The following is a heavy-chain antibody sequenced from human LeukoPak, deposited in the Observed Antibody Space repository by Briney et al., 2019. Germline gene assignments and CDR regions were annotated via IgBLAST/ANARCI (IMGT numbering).Heavy chain of an antibody. CDR1: GFSFSTYW. CDR2: IDQGGSVR. CDR3: ARDPESSSFDL. D-gene: IGHD6-13*01. J-gene: IGHJ4*02. V-gene: IGHV3-7*01. Sequence: PGGSLRLSCAASGFSFSTYWMSWVRQTQEKGLEFVANIDQGGSVRNYMDSLKGRCTISRDNAKKSLYLEINSLRADDTAVYYCARDPESSSFDLWGRGALVTVSS.